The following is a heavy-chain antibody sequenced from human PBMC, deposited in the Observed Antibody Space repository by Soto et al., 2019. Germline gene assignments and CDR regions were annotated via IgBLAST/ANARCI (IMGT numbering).Heavy chain of an antibody. J-gene: IGHJ4*02. D-gene: IGHD3-10*01. Sequence: KPSETLSLTCTVSGGSISSYYWSWIRQPPGKGLEWIGYIYYSGSTNCNPSLKSRVTISVDTSKNQFSLKLSSVTAADTAVYYCARFYYYGSGSHFDYWGQGTLVTVSS. CDR3: ARFYYYGSGSHFDY. CDR1: GGSISSYY. V-gene: IGHV4-59*01. CDR2: IYYSGST.